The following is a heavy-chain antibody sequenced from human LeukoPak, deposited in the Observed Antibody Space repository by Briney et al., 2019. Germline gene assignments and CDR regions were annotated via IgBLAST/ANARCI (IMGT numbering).Heavy chain of an antibody. Sequence: GASVKVSCKASGYTFTGYYMHWLRQAPGQGLEWMGRINPNSGGTNYAQKFQGRVTMTRDTSISTAYMELSRLRSDDTAVYYCARVGMIYDFWSGPRYWGQGTLVTVSS. J-gene: IGHJ4*02. CDR2: INPNSGGT. D-gene: IGHD3-3*01. CDR3: ARVGMIYDFWSGPRY. V-gene: IGHV1-2*06. CDR1: GYTFTGYY.